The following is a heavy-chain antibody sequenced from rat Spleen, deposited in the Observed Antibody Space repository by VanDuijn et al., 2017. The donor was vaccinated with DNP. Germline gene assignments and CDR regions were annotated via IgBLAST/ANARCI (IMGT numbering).Heavy chain of an antibody. CDR2: ISFNGIT. CDR3: ARWGYWYFDF. J-gene: IGHJ1*01. CDR1: GYSITSNY. Sequence: EVHLQESGPGLVKPSQSLSLTCSVTGYSITSNYWGWIRKFPGNKMEWIGYISFNGITSYNPSLKSRISITRDTSKNLFFLHLDSVTTEDTATYYCARWGYWYFDFWGPGTMITVSS. V-gene: IGHV3-1*01.